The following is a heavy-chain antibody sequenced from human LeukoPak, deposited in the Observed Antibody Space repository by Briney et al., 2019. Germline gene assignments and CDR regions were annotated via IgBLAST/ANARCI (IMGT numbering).Heavy chain of an antibody. CDR2: INAGNGNT. CDR3: ARVGGYYYGSGSYCFDY. Sequence: GASVKVSCKASGYTFTSYAMHWVRQAPGQRLEWMGWINAGNGNTKYSQKFQGRVTITRDTSASTAYMELSSLRSEDTAVYYCARVGGYYYGSGSYCFDYWGQGTLVTVSS. J-gene: IGHJ4*02. CDR1: GYTFTSYA. V-gene: IGHV1-3*01. D-gene: IGHD3-10*01.